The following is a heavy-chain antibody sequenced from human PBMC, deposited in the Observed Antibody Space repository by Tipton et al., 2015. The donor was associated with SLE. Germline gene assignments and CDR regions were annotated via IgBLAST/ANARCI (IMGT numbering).Heavy chain of an antibody. V-gene: IGHV4-4*02. D-gene: IGHD6-13*01. Sequence: TLSLTCAVSGGSISSSNWWSWVRQPPGKGLEWIGEIYYSGSTNYNPSLKSRVTISVDTSKNQFSLKLSSVTAADTAVYYCARVQQLVRRGSPWFDPWGQGTLVTVSS. J-gene: IGHJ5*02. CDR2: IYYSGST. CDR3: ARVQQLVRRGSPWFDP. CDR1: GGSISSSNW.